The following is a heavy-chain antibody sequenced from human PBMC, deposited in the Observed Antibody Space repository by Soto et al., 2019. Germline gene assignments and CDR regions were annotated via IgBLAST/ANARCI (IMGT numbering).Heavy chain of an antibody. CDR2: ISAYNGNT. V-gene: IGHV1-18*01. CDR3: ARVVNCSGGSCYIYYYYYGMDV. D-gene: IGHD2-15*01. CDR1: GYTFTSYV. Sequence: ASVKVSCKASGYTFTSYVISWVRQAPGQGLEWMGWISAYNGNTNYAQKLQGRVTMTTDTSTSTAYMELRSLRSDDTAVYYCARVVNCSGGSCYIYYYYYGMDVWGQGTTVTVSS. J-gene: IGHJ6*02.